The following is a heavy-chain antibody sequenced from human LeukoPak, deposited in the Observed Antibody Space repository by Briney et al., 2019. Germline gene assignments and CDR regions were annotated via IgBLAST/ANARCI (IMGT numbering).Heavy chain of an antibody. CDR3: ARDVFTMIVVVTRSSWFDP. J-gene: IGHJ5*02. CDR2: IIPIFGTA. Sequence: SVKVSCKASGGTFSSYAISWVRQAPGQGLEWMGGIIPIFGTANYAQKFQGRVTITTDESTSTAYMERSSLRSEDTAVYYCARDVFTMIVVVTRSSWFDPRGQGTLVTVSS. V-gene: IGHV1-69*05. CDR1: GGTFSSYA. D-gene: IGHD3-22*01.